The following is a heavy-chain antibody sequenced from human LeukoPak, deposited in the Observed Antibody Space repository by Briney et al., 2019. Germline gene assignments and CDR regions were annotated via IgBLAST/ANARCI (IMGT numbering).Heavy chain of an antibody. J-gene: IGHJ4*02. V-gene: IGHV3-23*01. D-gene: IGHD6-13*01. CDR2: MGGTADNT. Sequence: GGSLRLSCAASGFTFSNYAMSWVRQAPGKGLEWLSTMGGTADNTYYADSVKGRFTIPRDKAKNTLYLQMNSLRAEDTAVYFCAKKHSSSWPIVFDYWGQGTLVTVSS. CDR1: GFTFSNYA. CDR3: AKKHSSSWPIVFDY.